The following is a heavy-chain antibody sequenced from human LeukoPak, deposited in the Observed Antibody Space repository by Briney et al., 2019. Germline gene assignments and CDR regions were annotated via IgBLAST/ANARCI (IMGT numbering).Heavy chain of an antibody. D-gene: IGHD3-22*01. V-gene: IGHV3-21*01. CDR1: GFTFSSHS. J-gene: IGHJ4*02. CDR2: ISSSSSYI. Sequence: TGGSLRLSCAASGFTFSSHSMNWVRQAPGKGLEWVSSISSSSSYIYYADSVKGRFTISRDNAKNSLYLQMNSLRAEDTAVYYCARVGDSSGYYRYYFDYWGQGTLVTVSS. CDR3: ARVGDSSGYYRYYFDY.